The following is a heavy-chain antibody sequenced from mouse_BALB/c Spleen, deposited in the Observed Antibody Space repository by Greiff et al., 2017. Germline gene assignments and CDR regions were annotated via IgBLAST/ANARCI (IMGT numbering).Heavy chain of an antibody. CDR3: ARDPLYGNYGGFAY. CDR2: ISDGGSYT. D-gene: IGHD2-1*01. Sequence: EVQRVESGGGLVKPGGSLKLSCAASGFTFSDYYMYWVRQTPEKRLEWVATISDGGSYTYYPDSVKGRFTISRDNAKNNLYLQMSSLKSEDTAMYYCARDPLYGNYGGFAYWGQGTLVTVSA. CDR1: GFTFSDYY. V-gene: IGHV5-4*02. J-gene: IGHJ3*01.